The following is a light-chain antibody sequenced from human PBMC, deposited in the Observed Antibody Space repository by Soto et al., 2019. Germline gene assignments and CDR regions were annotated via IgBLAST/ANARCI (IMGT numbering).Light chain of an antibody. J-gene: IGKJ3*01. Sequence: DIQMTQSPSSLSASVGDRVTITCRASQDISNYLAWYQQKPGQAPEVLIYAASTLQPGVPTRFSGRGSGTDFILTISSLQPEDVATYYCQKYNNAPLTFGPGTKVAIK. V-gene: IGKV1-27*01. CDR2: AAS. CDR1: QDISNY. CDR3: QKYNNAPLT.